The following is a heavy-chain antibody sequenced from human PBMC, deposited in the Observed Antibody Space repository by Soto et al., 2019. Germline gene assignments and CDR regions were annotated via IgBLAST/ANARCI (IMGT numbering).Heavy chain of an antibody. CDR3: AREREYYGSGIRSPIIEQTPFDY. V-gene: IGHV6-1*01. CDR1: GDSVSSNSAA. J-gene: IGHJ4*02. Sequence: QSQTLSLTCAISGDSVSSNSAAWNWIRQSPSRGLEWLGGTYYRSKWYNDYAVSVKSRITINPDTSKNQFSLQLNSVTPEDTAVYYCAREREYYGSGIRSPIIEQTPFDYWGQGTLVTVSS. CDR2: TYYRSKWYN. D-gene: IGHD3-10*01.